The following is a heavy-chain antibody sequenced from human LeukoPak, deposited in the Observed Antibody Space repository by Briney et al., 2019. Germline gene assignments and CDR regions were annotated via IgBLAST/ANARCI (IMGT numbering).Heavy chain of an antibody. D-gene: IGHD4-17*01. V-gene: IGHV1-46*01. CDR2: INPSGGST. J-gene: IGHJ4*02. Sequence: ASVKVSCKASGGTFSSYAISWVRQAPGQGREWMGIINPSGGSTSYAQKFQGRVTMTRDTSTSTVYMYLSSLRSEDTAVYYCARDSLYGVVDYWGQGTLVTVSS. CDR3: ARDSLYGVVDY. CDR1: GGTFSSYA.